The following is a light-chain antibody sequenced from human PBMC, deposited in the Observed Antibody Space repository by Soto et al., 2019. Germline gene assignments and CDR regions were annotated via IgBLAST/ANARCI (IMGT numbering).Light chain of an antibody. J-gene: IGKJ1*01. CDR2: GAS. V-gene: IGKV3-20*01. CDR1: QSVSSSY. Sequence: EIVLTQSPGTLSLSPGERATLSCRASQSVSSSYLGWYLQKPGQAPILLIYGASTRATGIPGRFSGSGSGSDFTLTISRLEPEDFAVYYCQQYGSSPGTFGQGTKVEIK. CDR3: QQYGSSPGT.